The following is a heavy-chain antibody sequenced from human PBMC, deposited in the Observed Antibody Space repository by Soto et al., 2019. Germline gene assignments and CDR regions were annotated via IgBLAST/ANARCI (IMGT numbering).Heavy chain of an antibody. V-gene: IGHV1-8*01. D-gene: IGHD6-19*01. CDR2: MNPNSANT. Sequence: EASVKVSCKTSGYTFTNYDINWVRQTTGQGLEWLGWMNPNSANTGYAQNFQGRVTMTRNTSISTAYMELSSLRSDDTAVYYCARGQKRIAVADNGVFDCWGQGTLVTVSS. CDR3: ARGQKRIAVADNGVFDC. J-gene: IGHJ4*02. CDR1: GYTFTNYD.